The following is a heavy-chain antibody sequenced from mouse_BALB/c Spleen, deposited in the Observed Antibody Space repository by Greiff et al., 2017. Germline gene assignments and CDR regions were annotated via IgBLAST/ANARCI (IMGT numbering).Heavy chain of an antibody. CDR1: GFTFSSYG. CDR3: ARDRGNYHYYAMDY. Sequence: VMLVESGGCLVQPGGSLKLSCAASGFTFSSYGMSWVRQTPDKRLELVATINSNGGSTYYPDSVKGRFTISRDNAKNTLYLQISSLKSEDTAMYYCARDRGNYHYYAMDYWGQGTSVTVSS. CDR2: INSNGGST. J-gene: IGHJ4*01. V-gene: IGHV5-6-3*01. D-gene: IGHD2-1*01.